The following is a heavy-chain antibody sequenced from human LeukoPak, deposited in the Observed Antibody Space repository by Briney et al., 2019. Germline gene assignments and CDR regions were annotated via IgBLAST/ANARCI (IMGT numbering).Heavy chain of an antibody. CDR2: IYYSGST. CDR3: ARAGIAAAWSFDL. D-gene: IGHD6-13*01. CDR1: GGSISSGGYY. Sequence: SQTLSLTCTVSGGSISSGGYYWSWIRQHPGKGLEWIGYIYYSGSTYYNPSLKSRVTISVDTSKNQFSLKLSSVTAADTAVYYCARAGIAAAWSFDLWGRGTLVTVSS. V-gene: IGHV4-31*03. J-gene: IGHJ2*01.